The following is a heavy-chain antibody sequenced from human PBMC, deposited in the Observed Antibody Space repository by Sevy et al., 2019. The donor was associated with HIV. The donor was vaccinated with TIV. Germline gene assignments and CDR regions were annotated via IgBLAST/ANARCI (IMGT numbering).Heavy chain of an antibody. CDR3: ARVGVYYYDSSGYYTTGNAFDI. V-gene: IGHV3-53*01. CDR1: GFTVSSNY. D-gene: IGHD3-22*01. Sequence: GGSLRLSCAASGFTVSSNYMSWVRQAPGKGLEWVSVIYSGGNTNYADSVKGRFTISRDNSKNTRYLQMNSRRAEDTALYYCARVGVYYYDSSGYYTTGNAFDIWGQGTMVTVSS. CDR2: IYSGGNT. J-gene: IGHJ3*02.